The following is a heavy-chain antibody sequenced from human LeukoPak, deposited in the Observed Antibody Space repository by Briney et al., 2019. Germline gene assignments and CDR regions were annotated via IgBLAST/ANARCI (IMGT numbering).Heavy chain of an antibody. D-gene: IGHD5-18*01. J-gene: IGHJ6*03. CDR3: ASHVDTTMVRVYYYYYLDV. CDR2: FIPVFGTP. CDR1: GGTFSNFA. V-gene: IGHV1-69*05. Sequence: SVKVSCKTSGGTFSNFAINWVRQAPGQGLEWMGGFIPVFGTPNYAQKFQDRLTITTDESTSTVYMELSSLRPEDTAVYYCASHVDTTMVRVYYYYYLDVWGTGTTVTVSS.